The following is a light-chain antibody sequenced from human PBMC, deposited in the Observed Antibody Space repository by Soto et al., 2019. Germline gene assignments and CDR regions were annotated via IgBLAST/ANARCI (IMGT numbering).Light chain of an antibody. CDR1: QSVSSN. J-gene: IGKJ1*01. CDR3: HQDFNSTWT. V-gene: IGKV3D-15*01. CDR2: GAS. Sequence: EIVITQSPATLSVSPGERATLSCRASQSVSSNLAWYQQKPGQAPRLLIYGASTRATGILARFSGSGSGTDFTLTISSLQPEDFAVYFCHQDFNSTWTFGQGTKVDIK.